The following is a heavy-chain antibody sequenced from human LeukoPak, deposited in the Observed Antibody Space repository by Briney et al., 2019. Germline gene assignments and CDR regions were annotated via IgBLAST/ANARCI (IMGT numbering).Heavy chain of an antibody. CDR2: ISYDGSNK. V-gene: IGHV3-30*18. D-gene: IGHD1-26*01. J-gene: IGHJ3*02. CDR1: GFTFSSYG. Sequence: GGSLRLSCAASGFTFSSYGMHWVRQAPGKGLEWVAVISYDGSNKYYADSVKGRFTISRDNSKNTLYLQMNSLRAEDTAVYYCAKRRNIVGADRDAFDIWGQGTMVTVSS. CDR3: AKRRNIVGADRDAFDI.